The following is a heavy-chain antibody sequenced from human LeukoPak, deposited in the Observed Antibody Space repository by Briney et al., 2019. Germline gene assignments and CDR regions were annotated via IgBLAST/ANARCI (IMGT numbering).Heavy chain of an antibody. J-gene: IGHJ3*02. CDR2: IYYSGIT. CDR1: GGSVSNNNFY. D-gene: IGHD3-3*01. CDR3: ARLWSGFDGFDI. V-gene: IGHV4-39*01. Sequence: SETLSLTCTVSGGSVSNNNFYWGWIRQSPGKGLEWIGIIYYSGITYYNPSLKSRVIMAVDTSKDQFSLQLNSVSAADTAVYYCARLWSGFDGFDIWGQGTMVTVSS.